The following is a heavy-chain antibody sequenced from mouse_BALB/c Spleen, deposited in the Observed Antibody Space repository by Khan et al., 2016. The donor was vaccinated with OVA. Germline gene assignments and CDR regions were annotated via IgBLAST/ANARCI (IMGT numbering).Heavy chain of an antibody. CDR2: IYPYNGGT. J-gene: IGHJ2*01. V-gene: IGHV1S29*02. Sequence: VQLKESGPELVKPGASVMISCKASGYTFTDYNMHWVKQSHGKSLEWIGYIYPYNGGTGYNQKFKSKATLTVDNSSSTAYMELRSLTSEDSAVYYCARGDYRYDVDYFDSGGQGTTLTVSS. CDR3: ARGDYRYDVDYFDS. D-gene: IGHD2-14*01. CDR1: GYTFTDYN.